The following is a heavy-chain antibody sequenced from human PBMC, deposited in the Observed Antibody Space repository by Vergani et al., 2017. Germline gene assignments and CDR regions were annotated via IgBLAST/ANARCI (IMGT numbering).Heavy chain of an antibody. V-gene: IGHV3-30*02. Sequence: QVQLVQSGGGVVQPGGSLRLSCVASGFTFNRYGMQWVRQAPGKGLEWVAYVVFDGSNEYYADSVKGRFIVSRDNSNDALYLQMNSLRNDDTAVYYCARGLAYCHDGSCELWGQGSVVTVSS. CDR2: VVFDGSNE. J-gene: IGHJ1*01. D-gene: IGHD2-15*01. CDR1: GFTFNRYG. CDR3: ARGLAYCHDGSCEL.